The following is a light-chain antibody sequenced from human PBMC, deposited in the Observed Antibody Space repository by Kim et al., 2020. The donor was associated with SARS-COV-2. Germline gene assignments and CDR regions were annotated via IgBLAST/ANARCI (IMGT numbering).Light chain of an antibody. Sequence: ASLEDRVTITCRASQSISGLLAWYQQKTGKAPKLLIYKASSLESGVPSRFSGSGSGTEFTLTVSSLQPDDFATYYCQQYNSYPWTFGQGTKVDIK. CDR3: QQYNSYPWT. CDR1: QSISGL. J-gene: IGKJ1*01. CDR2: KAS. V-gene: IGKV1-5*03.